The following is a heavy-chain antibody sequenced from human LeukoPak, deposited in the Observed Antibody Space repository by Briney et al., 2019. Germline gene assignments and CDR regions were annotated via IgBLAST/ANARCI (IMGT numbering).Heavy chain of an antibody. Sequence: GASVKVSCKASGYTFTSYDINWVRQATGQGLEWMGWMNPNSGNTGYAQKFQGRVTITRNTSISTAYMELSSLRSEDTAVYYCARDRKQQLVGNWFDPWGQGTLVTVSS. J-gene: IGHJ5*02. D-gene: IGHD6-13*01. V-gene: IGHV1-8*03. CDR1: GYTFTSYD. CDR2: MNPNSGNT. CDR3: ARDRKQQLVGNWFDP.